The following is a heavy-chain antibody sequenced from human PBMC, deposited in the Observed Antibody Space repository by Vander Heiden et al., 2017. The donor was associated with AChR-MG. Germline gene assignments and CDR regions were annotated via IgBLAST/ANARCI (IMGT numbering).Heavy chain of an antibody. CDR1: GFTFSNYV. CDR3: ARGYSGSYRIDY. V-gene: IGHV3-74*01. Sequence: EVQLVESGGGLVQPGGSLRLSCSASGFTFSNYVMHWVRQAPGKGLVWVSRINSDGSTTTYADSVKGRFTISRDNAKNTLFLQMNSLRAEDTAVYDCARGYSGSYRIDYWGQGTLGTVSS. J-gene: IGHJ4*02. CDR2: INSDGSTT. D-gene: IGHD1-26*01.